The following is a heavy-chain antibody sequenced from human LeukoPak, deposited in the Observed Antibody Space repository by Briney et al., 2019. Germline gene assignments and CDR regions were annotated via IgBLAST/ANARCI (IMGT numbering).Heavy chain of an antibody. CDR1: GYTFSGHH. D-gene: IGHD1-26*01. Sequence: GDSVKVSCKASGYTFSGHHMHWXRXXXGXXXXWXGWILPNSGGTHYGQKFQGRVTMTGDTSINTAYIELTRLTSDDTAVYYCSRDGPSGSNMASDYWGQGTLVTVSS. CDR3: SRDGPSGSNMASDY. CDR2: ILPNSGGT. J-gene: IGHJ4*02. V-gene: IGHV1-2*02.